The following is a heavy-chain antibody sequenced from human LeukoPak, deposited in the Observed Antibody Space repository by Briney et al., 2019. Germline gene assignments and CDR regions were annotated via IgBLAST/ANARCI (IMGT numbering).Heavy chain of an antibody. CDR3: ARQRIVVVPAAYDY. J-gene: IGHJ4*02. CDR1: GGSISSSSYY. Sequence: SETLSLTCTVSGGSISSSSYYWGWIRQPPGKGLEWIGSIYYSGSTYYNPSLESRVTISVDTSKNQFSLELSSVTAADTAVYYCARQRIVVVPAAYDYWGQGTLVTVSS. CDR2: IYYSGST. V-gene: IGHV4-39*01. D-gene: IGHD2-2*01.